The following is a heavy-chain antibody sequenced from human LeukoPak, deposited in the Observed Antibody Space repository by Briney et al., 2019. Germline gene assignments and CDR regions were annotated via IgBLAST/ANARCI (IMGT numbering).Heavy chain of an antibody. J-gene: IGHJ3*02. Sequence: GGSLRLSCAASGFTFSDYYMSWIRQAPGKGLEWVSYISSSGSTIYYADSVKGRFTISRDNAKNSLYLQMNSLRAEDTAVYYCAKEGIAARRFAFDIWGQGTMVTVSS. D-gene: IGHD6-6*01. CDR3: AKEGIAARRFAFDI. CDR1: GFTFSDYY. CDR2: ISSSGSTI. V-gene: IGHV3-11*01.